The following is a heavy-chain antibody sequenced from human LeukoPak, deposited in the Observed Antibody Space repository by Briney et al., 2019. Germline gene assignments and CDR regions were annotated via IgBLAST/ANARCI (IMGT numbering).Heavy chain of an antibody. CDR3: AKVPGDGRPGY. V-gene: IGHV3-30*18. J-gene: IGHJ4*02. CDR2: ISHDGSGK. D-gene: IGHD2-21*01. CDR1: GFSSSTYG. Sequence: GGSLRLSCAASGFSSSTYGLNWVRQAPGKGLEWVAVISHDGSGKYYADSVKGRFTISRDNSKNTLYLQMTSLRPEDTALYYCAKVPGDGRPGYWGQGIMVTVSS.